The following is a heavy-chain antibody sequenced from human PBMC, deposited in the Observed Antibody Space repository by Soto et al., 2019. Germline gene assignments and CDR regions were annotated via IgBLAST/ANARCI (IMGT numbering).Heavy chain of an antibody. CDR3: ARHTVLRYLDWRLEYFQH. CDR1: GGSFSGYY. CDR2: INHSGIT. D-gene: IGHD3-9*01. V-gene: IGHV4-34*01. Sequence: QVQLQQWGAGLFKPSETLAPTCAVYGGSFSGYYWSWIRKPPGKGLEWIGEINHSGITNYNPPLRRRVTITGDTSKNQFSLKLSSVTAADTAVYYWARHTVLRYLDWRLEYFQHWGQGTLVNVSS. J-gene: IGHJ1*01.